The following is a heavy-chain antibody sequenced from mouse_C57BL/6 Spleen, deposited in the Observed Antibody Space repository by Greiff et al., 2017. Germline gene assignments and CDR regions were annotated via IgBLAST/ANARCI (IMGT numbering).Heavy chain of an antibody. CDR3: SKDLRRYFDV. J-gene: IGHJ1*03. V-gene: IGHV1-69*01. Sequence: QVQLQQPGAELVMPGASVKLSCKASGYTFTSYWMHWVKQRPGQGLEWIGEIDPSDSYTNYNQKFKGKSTLTVDKSSSTAYMQLSSLTSEDSAVYYCSKDLRRYFDVWGTGATVTVSS. CDR1: GYTFTSYW. D-gene: IGHD2-12*01. CDR2: IDPSDSYT.